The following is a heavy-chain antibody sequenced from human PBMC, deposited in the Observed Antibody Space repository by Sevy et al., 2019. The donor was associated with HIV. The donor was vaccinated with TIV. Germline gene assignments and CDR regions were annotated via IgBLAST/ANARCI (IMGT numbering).Heavy chain of an antibody. D-gene: IGHD3-9*01. CDR1: GFTFGDYT. Sequence: GGSLRLSCTVSGFTFGDYTLSWVRQAPGKGLEWVAFIRGKPNGGTTEYAGSVKGRFTISRDDSKSIAYLQMNSLKTDDTAVYYCTRVEGAADWGIDVWGQGTTVTFSS. CDR2: IRGKPNGGTT. CDR3: TRVEGAADWGIDV. V-gene: IGHV3-49*04. J-gene: IGHJ6*02.